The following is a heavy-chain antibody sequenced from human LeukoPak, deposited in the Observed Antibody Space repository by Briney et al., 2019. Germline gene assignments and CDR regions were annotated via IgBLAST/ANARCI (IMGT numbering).Heavy chain of an antibody. CDR1: GFTFRDYY. J-gene: IGHJ4*02. Sequence: GGSVRLSCAASGFTFRDYYMSWLRQAPGKGLEGVTYISSSGTTISYTDSVKGRFTISRDNAKNSLYLQMNSLRAEDSAVYYCARDYRSTFDYWGQGTLVTVSS. D-gene: IGHD1-26*01. CDR3: ARDYRSTFDY. CDR2: ISSSGTTI. V-gene: IGHV3-11*01.